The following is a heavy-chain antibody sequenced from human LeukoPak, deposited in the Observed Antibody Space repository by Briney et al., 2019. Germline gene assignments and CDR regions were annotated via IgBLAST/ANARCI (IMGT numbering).Heavy chain of an antibody. Sequence: GGSLRLSCAASGFSFRTYIMNWVRQAPGKGLEWVSSISSSSSYIYYSDSVKGRFTISRDNAKNSLYLQMNSLRAEGTAVYYCARDSSGSCDYWGQGTLVTVSS. CDR1: GFSFRTYI. J-gene: IGHJ4*02. CDR3: ARDSSGSCDY. CDR2: ISSSSSYI. V-gene: IGHV3-21*01. D-gene: IGHD1-26*01.